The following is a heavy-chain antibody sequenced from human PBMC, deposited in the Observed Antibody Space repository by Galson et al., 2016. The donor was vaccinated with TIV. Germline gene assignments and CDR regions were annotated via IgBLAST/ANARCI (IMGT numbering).Heavy chain of an antibody. J-gene: IGHJ4*02. CDR2: INTDTGHP. D-gene: IGHD6-19*01. CDR1: GYPFTTSE. Sequence: SVKVSCKASGYPFTTSEINWVRQAPGQGFEWMGWINTDTGHPTYAQGFTGRFVFSLDTSVNTAYLEITSLRTEDTAVYYCAREKAGPGYWGQGTLITVSS. V-gene: IGHV7-4-1*02. CDR3: AREKAGPGY.